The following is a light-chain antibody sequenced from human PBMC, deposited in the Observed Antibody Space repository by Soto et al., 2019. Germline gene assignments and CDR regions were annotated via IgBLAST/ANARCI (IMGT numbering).Light chain of an antibody. Sequence: HYVLTQPPSVSAAPGQRVTISCSGSSSNIGGNSVSWYQQLPGTAPKLLIYDDNKRPSGIPDRFSGSKSGTSATLGITGFQTGDEADYYCGSWDSSLSAYVFGTGTKVTVL. CDR1: SSNIGGNS. V-gene: IGLV1-51*01. CDR3: GSWDSSLSAYV. J-gene: IGLJ1*01. CDR2: DDN.